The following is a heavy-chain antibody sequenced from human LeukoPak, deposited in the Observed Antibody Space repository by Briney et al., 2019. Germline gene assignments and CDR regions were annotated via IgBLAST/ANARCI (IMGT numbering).Heavy chain of an antibody. V-gene: IGHV3-23*01. CDR3: AKDRIGVLPDAFDI. CDR2: IRGNGGGT. CDR1: GFTFSNYA. D-gene: IGHD3-10*01. Sequence: PGGSLRLSCAASGFTFSNYAMTWVRQAPGKGLEWVSSIRGNGGGTFYADSVKGRFTISRDNSENTLFLQMNSLRADDAAIYYCAKDRIGVLPDAFDIWGQGTMVSVSS. J-gene: IGHJ3*02.